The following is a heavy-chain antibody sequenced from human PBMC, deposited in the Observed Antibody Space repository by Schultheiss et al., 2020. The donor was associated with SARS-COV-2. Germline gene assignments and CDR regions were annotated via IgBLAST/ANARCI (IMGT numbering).Heavy chain of an antibody. J-gene: IGHJ5*02. CDR1: GGSFSGYY. CDR3: ARDFGANWFDP. Sequence: SQTLSLTCAVYGGSFSGYYWSWIRQPPGKGLEWIGYIYYSGSTNYNPSLKSRVTISVDTSKNQFSLKLRSVTAADTAVYYCARDFGANWFDPWGQGALVTVSS. D-gene: IGHD3-16*01. V-gene: IGHV4-59*12. CDR2: IYYSGST.